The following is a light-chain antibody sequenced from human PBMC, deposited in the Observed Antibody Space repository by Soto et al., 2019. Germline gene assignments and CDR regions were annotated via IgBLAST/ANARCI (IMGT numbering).Light chain of an antibody. CDR1: QSISGW. J-gene: IGKJ5*01. V-gene: IGKV1-5*01. CDR2: AAS. Sequence: DLQMTQSPSTLSASVGGRVTITCRASQSISGWLAWYQQKPGKAPKLLIYAASTLQSGVPSRFSGSGSGTEFTLTIGGLQPDDFATYYCQQFNSYPITFGQGTRLEI. CDR3: QQFNSYPIT.